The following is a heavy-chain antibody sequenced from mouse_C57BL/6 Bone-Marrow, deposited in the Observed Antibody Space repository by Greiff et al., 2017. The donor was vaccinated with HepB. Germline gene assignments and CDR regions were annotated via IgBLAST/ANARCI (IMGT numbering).Heavy chain of an antibody. Sequence: VKLQESGAELARPGASVKLSCKASGYTFTSYGISWVKQRTGQGLEWIGEIYPRSGNTYYNEKFKGKATLTADKSSSTAYMELRSLTSEDSAVYFCARYGYSPHYFDYWGQGTTLTVSS. D-gene: IGHD2-2*01. J-gene: IGHJ2*01. V-gene: IGHV1-81*01. CDR1: GYTFTSYG. CDR3: ARYGYSPHYFDY. CDR2: IYPRSGNT.